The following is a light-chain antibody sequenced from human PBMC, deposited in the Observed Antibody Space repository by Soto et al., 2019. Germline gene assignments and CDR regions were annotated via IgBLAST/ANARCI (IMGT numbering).Light chain of an antibody. CDR2: KAS. Sequence: DIQMTQSPSTLSASVGDRVTITCRASQSISSWLAWYQQKPGKAPKLLIYKASSLESGVPSRFSGSGSGTEFTLNISSLQPDDFATYYCQQYNSLVTFGQGTKVEIK. J-gene: IGKJ1*01. V-gene: IGKV1-5*03. CDR3: QQYNSLVT. CDR1: QSISSW.